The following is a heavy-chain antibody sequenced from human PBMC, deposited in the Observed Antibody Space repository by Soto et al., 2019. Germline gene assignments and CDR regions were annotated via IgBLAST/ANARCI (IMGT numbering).Heavy chain of an antibody. CDR3: ARAVGGSGSYYNTYYYYYGMDV. CDR1: GGSISSGGYY. V-gene: IGHV4-31*03. CDR2: IYYSGST. Sequence: KPSETLSLTCTVSGGSISSGGYYWSWIRQHPGKGLEWIGYIYYSGSTYYNPSLKSRVTISVDTSKNQFSLKLSSVTAADTAVYYCARAVGGSGSYYNTYYYYYGMDVWGQGTTVTVSS. J-gene: IGHJ6*02. D-gene: IGHD3-10*01.